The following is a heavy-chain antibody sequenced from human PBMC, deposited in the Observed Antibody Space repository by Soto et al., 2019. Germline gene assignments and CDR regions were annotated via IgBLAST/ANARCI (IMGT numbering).Heavy chain of an antibody. CDR1: GGSISSGGYY. CDR3: ARVSVATSAFDI. D-gene: IGHD1-26*01. V-gene: IGHV4-31*03. CDR2: IYYSGST. J-gene: IGHJ3*02. Sequence: QVQLQESGPGLVKPSQTLSLTCTVSGGSISSGGYYWSWIRQHPGKGLEWIGYIYYSGSTYYNPSLKSRVTISVDTSKNQCALNLSSVTAADTAVYYCARVSVATSAFDIWGQWTMVTVSS.